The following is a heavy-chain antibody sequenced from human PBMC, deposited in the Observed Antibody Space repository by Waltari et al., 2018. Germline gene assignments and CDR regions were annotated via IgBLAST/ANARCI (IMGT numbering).Heavy chain of an antibody. V-gene: IGHV4-39*01. D-gene: IGHD6-19*01. J-gene: IGHJ2*01. CDR3: ARQGVAGTYFDL. CDR2: IYYSGST. Sequence: QLQLQESGPGLVKPSETLSLTCTVSGGSISSSSYYWGWIRQPPGKGLEWIGSIYYSGSTYYNPSLKSRVTISVDTSKNQFSLKLSSVTAADTAVYYCARQGVAGTYFDLWGRGTLVTVSS. CDR1: GGSISSSSYY.